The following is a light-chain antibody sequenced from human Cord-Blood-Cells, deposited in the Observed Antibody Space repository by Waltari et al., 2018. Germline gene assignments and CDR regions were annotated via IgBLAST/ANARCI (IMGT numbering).Light chain of an antibody. V-gene: IGKV1-6*01. CDR3: LQDYNYPWT. Sequence: AIQMTQSPSSLSASVGDRVTITCRASQGIRNDLGWYQQKPGKAPKLLIYAASSLQSGVPSRFSGSRSGTHFTLTISSLQPENFATYYCLQDYNYPWTFGQATKVEIK. CDR1: QGIRND. J-gene: IGKJ1*01. CDR2: AAS.